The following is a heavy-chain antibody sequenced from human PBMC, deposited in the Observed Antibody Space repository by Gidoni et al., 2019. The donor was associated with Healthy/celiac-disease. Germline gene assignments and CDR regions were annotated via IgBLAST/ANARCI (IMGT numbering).Heavy chain of an antibody. CDR1: GGSISSSSYY. J-gene: IGHJ5*02. CDR2: IYYSGST. V-gene: IGHV4-39*01. D-gene: IGHD6-19*01. Sequence: QLQLQESGPGLVKPSETLSLTCTVSGGSISSSSYYWGWIRPPPGKGLEWIGSIYYSGSTYYNPSLKSRVTISVDTSKNQFSLKLSSVTAADTAVYYCARQDPYSSGCLSWGQGTLVTVSS. CDR3: ARQDPYSSGCLS.